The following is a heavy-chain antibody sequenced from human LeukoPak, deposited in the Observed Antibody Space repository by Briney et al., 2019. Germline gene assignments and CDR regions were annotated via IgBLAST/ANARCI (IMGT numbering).Heavy chain of an antibody. Sequence: GGSLRLSCAASGFTFSNYWMTWVRQAPGKGLEWVANIKEDGSEKYYVDSVKGRFAISRDNAKNSLYLQMNTLRAEDTAVYYCARARIDYWGQGTLITVSS. CDR3: ARARIDY. V-gene: IGHV3-7*05. CDR1: GFTFSNYW. J-gene: IGHJ4*02. CDR2: IKEDGSEK. D-gene: IGHD1-14*01.